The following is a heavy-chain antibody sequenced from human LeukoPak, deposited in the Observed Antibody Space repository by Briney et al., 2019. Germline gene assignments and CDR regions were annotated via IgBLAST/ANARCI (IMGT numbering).Heavy chain of an antibody. V-gene: IGHV1-69*13. CDR2: IIPIFGTA. D-gene: IGHD6-6*01. CDR3: ARDLGGSSSRAFDI. Sequence: SVKVSCKASGGTFSSYAISWVRQAPGQGLEWMGRIIPIFGTANYAQKFQGRVTITADESTSTAYMELSSLRSEDTAVYYCARDLGGSSSRAFDIWGQGTMVTVSS. J-gene: IGHJ3*02. CDR1: GGTFSSYA.